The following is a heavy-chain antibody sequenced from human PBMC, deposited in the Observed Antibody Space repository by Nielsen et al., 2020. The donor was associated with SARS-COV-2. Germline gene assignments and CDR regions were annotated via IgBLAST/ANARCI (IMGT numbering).Heavy chain of an antibody. J-gene: IGHJ4*02. D-gene: IGHD1-14*01. V-gene: IGHV3-23*01. CDR2: ISGSGGST. Sequence: GESLKISCAASGFTFSSYAMSWVRQAPGKGLEWVSAISGSGGSTYYADSVKGRFTISRDNAKNSLYLQMNSLRAEDTALYYCAKDIKPYRGYFDYWGQGTLVTVSS. CDR3: AKDIKPYRGYFDY. CDR1: GFTFSSYA.